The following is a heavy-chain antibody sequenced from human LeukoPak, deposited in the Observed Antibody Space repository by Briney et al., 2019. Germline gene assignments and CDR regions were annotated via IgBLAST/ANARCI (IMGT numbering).Heavy chain of an antibody. J-gene: IGHJ5*02. D-gene: IGHD3-22*01. CDR3: AKSLVVVITLYGFDP. Sequence: GGSLRLSCAASGFTFNSYAMRWVRQAPGKGLEWVSSITDSGDNTYYADSVRGRFTISRDNSKNTLYLQMNSLRAEDTAVYYCAKSLVVVITLYGFDPWGQGTLVTVSS. CDR2: ITDSGDNT. V-gene: IGHV3-23*01. CDR1: GFTFNSYA.